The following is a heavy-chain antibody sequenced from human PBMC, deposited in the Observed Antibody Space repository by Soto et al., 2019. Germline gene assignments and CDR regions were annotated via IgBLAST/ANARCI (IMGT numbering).Heavy chain of an antibody. V-gene: IGHV4-39*01. Sequence: QLLESGPGLVKPSETLSLTCTVSGGSISSSSYYWGWIRQPPGKGLEWIGSIYYSGSTYYNPSLKSRVTISVDTSKNQFSMKLSSVTAADTAVYYCARAYYDFWSGYYNWFDPWGQGTLVTVSS. CDR2: IYYSGST. D-gene: IGHD3-3*01. CDR3: ARAYYDFWSGYYNWFDP. J-gene: IGHJ5*02. CDR1: GGSISSSSYY.